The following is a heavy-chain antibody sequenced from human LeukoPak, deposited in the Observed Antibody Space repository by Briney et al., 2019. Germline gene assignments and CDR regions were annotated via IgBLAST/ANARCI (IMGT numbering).Heavy chain of an antibody. CDR1: GFTFNTFG. CDR3: ARISCTGNSCRPYSYYDMDV. CDR2: IWYDGGIK. V-gene: IGHV3-33*01. Sequence: PGGSLRLSCAASGFTFNTFGMNWVRQAPGKGLEWVAVIWYDGGIKYYADSVKGRFTVSRDSSKSTLYLQLNSLRAEDTAVYYCARISCTGNSCRPYSYYDMDVWGQGTTVTVSS. J-gene: IGHJ6*02. D-gene: IGHD2-8*02.